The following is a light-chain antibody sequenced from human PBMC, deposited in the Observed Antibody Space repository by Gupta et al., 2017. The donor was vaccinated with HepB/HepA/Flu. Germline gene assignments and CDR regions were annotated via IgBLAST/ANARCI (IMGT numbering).Light chain of an antibody. Sequence: DMVMTHSPATLSVSPGEGVTLSCRASQSVSSHLAWYQQKPGQAPRLLIFGASTRATGIPARFSGSGSGTEFTLTISSLQSEDFAVYYCQQDNYLWTFGPGTKVEIK. J-gene: IGKJ1*01. CDR3: QQDNYLWT. CDR1: QSVSSH. CDR2: GAS. V-gene: IGKV3-15*01.